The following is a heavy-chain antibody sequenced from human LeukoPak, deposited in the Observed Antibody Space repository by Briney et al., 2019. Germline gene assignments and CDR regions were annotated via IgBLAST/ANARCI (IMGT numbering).Heavy chain of an antibody. CDR1: GGTFSNSE. V-gene: IGHV1-69*04. Sequence: SVKVSCKASGGTFSNSEINWVRQAPGQGLEWVGRIIPILDIVNYAQKIQGRVTITADESTTTVFMELNSLTSEDTAVYYCARGPPITVVGIVMHNWFDPWGQGTLVAVSS. D-gene: IGHD3-3*01. J-gene: IGHJ5*02. CDR3: ARGPPITVVGIVMHNWFDP. CDR2: IIPILDIV.